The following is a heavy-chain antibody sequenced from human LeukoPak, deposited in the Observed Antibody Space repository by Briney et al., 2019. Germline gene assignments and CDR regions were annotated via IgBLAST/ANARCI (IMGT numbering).Heavy chain of an antibody. CDR2: MYYSGST. CDR3: ARRGLYEGYGTYYFDY. CDR1: GGSITSSTYY. Sequence: SETLSLTCTVSGGSITSSTYYWGWIRQPPGTGLEWIGSMYYSGSTYYNPSLKSRVTISVDTSKNQFSLKLNSVTASDTAVYYCARRGLYEGYGTYYFDYWGQGTLVTVSS. J-gene: IGHJ4*02. D-gene: IGHD1-7*01. V-gene: IGHV4-39*01.